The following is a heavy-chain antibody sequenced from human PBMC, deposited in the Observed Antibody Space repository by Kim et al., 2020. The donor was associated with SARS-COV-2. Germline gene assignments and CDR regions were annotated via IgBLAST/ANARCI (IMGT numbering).Heavy chain of an antibody. V-gene: IGHV3-53*01. D-gene: IGHD2-15*01. CDR2: GGST. Sequence: GGSTQYADSVGGRFTISRDNSKNTLYLQMNNLRVEDTAVYYCARDALLIYWGQGTLVTVSS. J-gene: IGHJ4*02. CDR3: ARDALLIY.